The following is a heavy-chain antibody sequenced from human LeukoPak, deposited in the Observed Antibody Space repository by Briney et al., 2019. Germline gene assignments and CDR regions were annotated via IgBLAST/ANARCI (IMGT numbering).Heavy chain of an antibody. Sequence: GGSLRLSCVASGFTFSSFWMSWVRQAPGKGLEWVANIKYDGSEKYYVDSVEGRFTISRDNAKNSLYLQINSLRAEDTALYYCARDRGSSSDYGLDVWGQGTLVTVSS. J-gene: IGHJ6*02. CDR1: GFTFSSFW. CDR2: IKYDGSEK. V-gene: IGHV3-7*05. D-gene: IGHD6-6*01. CDR3: ARDRGSSSDYGLDV.